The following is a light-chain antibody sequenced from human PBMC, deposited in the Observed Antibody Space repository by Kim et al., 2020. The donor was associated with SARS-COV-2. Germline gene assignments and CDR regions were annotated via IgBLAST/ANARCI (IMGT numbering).Light chain of an antibody. V-gene: IGLV4-69*01. CDR3: QTWGTGIRV. Sequence: IQHTSTQGSGSSSYASAWHPQRRGKGPRCLIKLNSDGSHSKGDRNTVRFSGSSSGAERYLTIASLQSEDEADYYCQTWGTGIRVFGGGTQLNV. J-gene: IGLJ3*02. CDR2: LNSDGSH. CDR1: SGSSSYA.